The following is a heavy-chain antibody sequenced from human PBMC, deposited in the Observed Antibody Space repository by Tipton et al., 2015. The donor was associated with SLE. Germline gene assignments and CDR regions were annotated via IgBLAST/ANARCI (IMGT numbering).Heavy chain of an antibody. CDR1: GGPISSGTYY. J-gene: IGHJ4*02. Sequence: TLSLTCTVSGGPISSGTYYWSWIRQSAGKGLEWIGRVYSFGSTNYNPSLRSRVSISLDPSKNQFSLRLTSVTAADAAVYYCAKLGENAYDPNFDYWGQGTPVTVSS. CDR3: AKLGENAYDPNFDY. V-gene: IGHV4-61*02. CDR2: VYSFGST. D-gene: IGHD5-12*01.